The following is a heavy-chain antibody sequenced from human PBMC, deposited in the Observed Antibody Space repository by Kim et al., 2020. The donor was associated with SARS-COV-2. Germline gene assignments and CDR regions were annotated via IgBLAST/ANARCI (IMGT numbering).Heavy chain of an antibody. J-gene: IGHJ4*02. Sequence: GGSLRLSCAASGFTFSSYGMHWVRQAPGKGLEWVAVISYDGSNKYYADSVKGRFTISRDNSKNTLYLQMNSLRAEDTAVYYCATLPPPPSYSGSTSDPIDYWGQGTLVTVSS. CDR1: GFTFSSYG. V-gene: IGHV3-30*03. D-gene: IGHD1-26*01. CDR3: ATLPPPPSYSGSTSDPIDY. CDR2: ISYDGSNK.